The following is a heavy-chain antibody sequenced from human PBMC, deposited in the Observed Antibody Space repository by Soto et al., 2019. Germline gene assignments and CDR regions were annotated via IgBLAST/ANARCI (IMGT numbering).Heavy chain of an antibody. CDR1: GFTFSSYW. Sequence: EVQLVESGGGLVQPGGSLRLSCAASGFTFSSYWMHWVRQAPGKGLVWVSRINSDGSSTSYADSVKGRFTISRDNAKNTLYLQMNSLRAEDTAVYYCAREVRRWDPKRGWFDPWGQGTLFTVSS. V-gene: IGHV3-74*01. D-gene: IGHD1-26*01. CDR2: INSDGSST. J-gene: IGHJ5*02. CDR3: AREVRRWDPKRGWFDP.